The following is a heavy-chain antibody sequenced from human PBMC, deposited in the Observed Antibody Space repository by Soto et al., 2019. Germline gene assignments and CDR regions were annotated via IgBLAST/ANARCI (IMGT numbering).Heavy chain of an antibody. CDR1: GYTFTSYL. J-gene: IGHJ6*03. D-gene: IGHD6-13*01. CDR3: AREGKTYSRSDYFYSYMDV. CDR2: INAGNGNT. Sequence: QVQLVQSGAEVKKPGASVKLSCTTSGYTFTSYLMHWVRQAPGQRLEWMGWINAGNGNTKYSQKLQGRVTITRDTSASTAHMELSSLRSEDTAVYYCAREGKTYSRSDYFYSYMDVWGKGTTVTVSS. V-gene: IGHV1-3*01.